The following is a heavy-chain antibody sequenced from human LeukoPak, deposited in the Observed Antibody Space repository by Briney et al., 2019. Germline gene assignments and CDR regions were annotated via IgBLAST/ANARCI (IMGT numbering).Heavy chain of an antibody. CDR3: ARQDRITNSIDAFDI. J-gene: IGHJ3*02. V-gene: IGHV4-39*07. Sequence: PSETLSLTCVVYGGSISVNRYYWGWIRQPPGKGPEWLGSMYYSGNTYYNPSLRSRVTISVDTSKNQFSLRLTSVTAADTAVYYCARQDRITNSIDAFDIWGQGTMVTVSS. CDR2: MYYSGNT. CDR1: GGSISVNRYY. D-gene: IGHD1-1*01.